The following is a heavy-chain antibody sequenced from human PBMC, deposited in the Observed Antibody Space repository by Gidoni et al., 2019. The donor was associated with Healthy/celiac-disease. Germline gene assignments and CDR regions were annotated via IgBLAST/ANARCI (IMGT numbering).Heavy chain of an antibody. CDR3: ARPAIVVVPAAKIIHYGMDV. CDR2: LHHSGNT. J-gene: IGHJ6*02. V-gene: IGHV4-34*01. Sequence: QVQLQQWGAGLVQPSETLSRTRAVYGESFSGYYWSWIRQHPGKGLEWIGELHHSGNTNYNPSLKSRVTISVDTSKTQFSLKLSSVSAADTAVYYCARPAIVVVPAAKIIHYGMDVWGQGTTVTVSS. D-gene: IGHD2-2*01. CDR1: GESFSGYY.